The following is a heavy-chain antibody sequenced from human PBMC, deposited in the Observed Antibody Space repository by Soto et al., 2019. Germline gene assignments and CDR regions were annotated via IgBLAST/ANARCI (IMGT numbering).Heavy chain of an antibody. CDR3: ARRGPSYYGSGSYSYYYYYYMDV. CDR2: IYYSGST. D-gene: IGHD3-10*01. V-gene: IGHV4-59*01. J-gene: IGHJ6*03. Sequence: SETLSLTCTVSGGSISSYYWSWIRQPPGKGLEWIGYIYYSGSTNYNPSLKSRVTISVDTSKNQFSLKLSSVTAADTAVYYCARRGPSYYGSGSYSYYYYYYMDVWGKGTTVTVSS. CDR1: GGSISSYY.